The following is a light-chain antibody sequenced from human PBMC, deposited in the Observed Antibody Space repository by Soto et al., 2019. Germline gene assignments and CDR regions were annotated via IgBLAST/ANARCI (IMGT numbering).Light chain of an antibody. V-gene: IGKV3-15*01. Sequence: EIVMTQSPGFLSVSPGERVTLSCRASHSINRNLAWYQQKPGQGPRLLIYSASTRAAGIPPRFSGRGSGTEFTLTISSLQSEDCAVYYCQQYDNWPLLFGGGTKVGSK. CDR2: SAS. CDR3: QQYDNWPLL. J-gene: IGKJ4*02. CDR1: HSINRN.